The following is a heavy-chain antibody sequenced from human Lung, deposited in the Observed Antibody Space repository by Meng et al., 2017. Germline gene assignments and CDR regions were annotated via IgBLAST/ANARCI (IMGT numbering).Heavy chain of an antibody. D-gene: IGHD5-18*01. CDR1: GGPISSSSYY. Sequence: LPLQEAGPGLVKPSDTLSLPCTVSGGPISSSSYYWGWIRQPPGKGLEWIGSIYYSGSTYYNPSLKSRVTISVDTSKNQFSLKLSSVTAADTAVYYCARDRRYSYGSMGAYDYWGQGTLVTVSS. J-gene: IGHJ4*02. CDR2: IYYSGST. V-gene: IGHV4-39*07. CDR3: ARDRRYSYGSMGAYDY.